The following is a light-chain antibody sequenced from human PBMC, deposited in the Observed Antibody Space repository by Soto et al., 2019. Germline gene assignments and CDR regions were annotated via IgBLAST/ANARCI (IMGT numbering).Light chain of an antibody. V-gene: IGKV3D-15*01. CDR3: QQYNDWPLT. J-gene: IGKJ4*01. CDR2: GAS. CDR1: QSVSDN. Sequence: EIVLTQSPATLSVSPGERVTLSCRASQSVSDNLAWYQQKPGQAPRLLIYGASIRATDIPARFSGSGSGTEFSLPICSLQSEDFAVYYCQQYNDWPLTFGGGTKVEIK.